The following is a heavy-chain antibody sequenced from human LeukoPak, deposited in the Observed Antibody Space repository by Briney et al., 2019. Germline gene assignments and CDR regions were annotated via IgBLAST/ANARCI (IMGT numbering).Heavy chain of an antibody. CDR1: GFTFSTYS. Sequence: PGGSLRLSCAASGFTFSTYSMNWVRQAPGKGLEWVSSISTSSSYIYYADSVKGRFTISRDNAKKLVYLQMNSLRVEDTAGYYCARAYSERYGLGYYYMDVWDKGTTVTVSS. V-gene: IGHV3-21*01. CDR2: ISTSSSYI. CDR3: ARAYSERYGLGYYYMDV. J-gene: IGHJ6*03. D-gene: IGHD1-26*01.